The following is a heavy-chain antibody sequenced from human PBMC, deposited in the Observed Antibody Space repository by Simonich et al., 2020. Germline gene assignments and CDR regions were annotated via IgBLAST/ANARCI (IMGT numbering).Heavy chain of an antibody. CDR3: ARDYSNYDAFDI. D-gene: IGHD4-4*01. CDR2: INRNWSCT. V-gene: IGHV3-74*01. J-gene: IGHJ3*02. Sequence: EVQLVESGGGLVQPGGSLRLSCAASGFTFSSYWMHWVRQAPGKGRVWVSSINRNWSCTNYAYSVKGRFTISRDNAKNTLYLQMNSLRAEDTAVYYCARDYSNYDAFDIWGQGTMVTVSS. CDR1: GFTFSSYW.